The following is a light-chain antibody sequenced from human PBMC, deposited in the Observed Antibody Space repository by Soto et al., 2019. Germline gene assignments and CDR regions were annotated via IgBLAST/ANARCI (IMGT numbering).Light chain of an antibody. J-gene: IGLJ2*01. CDR1: SSDVGGYNY. CDR3: SSYAASNNLGV. CDR2: EVS. Sequence: QSALTQPPSASGSPGQSVTISCIGTSSDVGGYNYVSWYQQHPGKAPKLMIYEVSKRPSGVPDRFSGSKSGNTASLTVSGLQAEDEADYYCSSYAASNNLGVFGGGTTVTVL. V-gene: IGLV2-8*01.